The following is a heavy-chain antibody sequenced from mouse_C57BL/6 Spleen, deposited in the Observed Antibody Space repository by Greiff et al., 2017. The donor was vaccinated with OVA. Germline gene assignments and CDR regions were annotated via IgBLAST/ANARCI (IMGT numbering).Heavy chain of an antibody. V-gene: IGHV14-2*01. Sequence: VQLQQSGAELVKPGASVKLSCTASGFNIKDYYMHWVKQRTEQGLEWIGRFDPEDGETKYAQKFQGKATITADTSSNTAYLQLSSLTSEDTAVYYCARGWFAYWGQGTLVTVSA. CDR2: FDPEDGET. CDR3: ARGWFAY. J-gene: IGHJ3*01. CDR1: GFNIKDYY.